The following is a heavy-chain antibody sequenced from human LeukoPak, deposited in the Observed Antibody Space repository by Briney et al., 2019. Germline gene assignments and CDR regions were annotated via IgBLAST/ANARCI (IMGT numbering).Heavy chain of an antibody. Sequence: SETLSLTCTVSGGSISSYYWSWIRQPAGKGLEWIGRIYTSGSTNYNPCLKSRVTMSVDTSKNQFSLKLSSVTAADTAVYYCARGTIQELRANPPDYWGQGTLVTVSS. J-gene: IGHJ4*02. V-gene: IGHV4-4*07. CDR3: ARGTIQELRANPPDY. D-gene: IGHD1-26*01. CDR2: IYTSGST. CDR1: GGSISSYY.